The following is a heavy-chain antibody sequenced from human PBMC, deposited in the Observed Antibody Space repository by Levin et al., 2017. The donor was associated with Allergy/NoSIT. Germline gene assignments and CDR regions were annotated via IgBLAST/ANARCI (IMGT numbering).Heavy chain of an antibody. V-gene: IGHV3-53*01. J-gene: IGHJ4*02. CDR1: GFTVRNNY. CDR2: IYSGGDT. CDR3: ATSPTSGY. Sequence: ASVKVSCAASGFTVRNNYMSWVRQAPGKGLEGVSIIYSGGDTYYTDSVKGRFTISRDSSKNTLYLQMNSLRADDTAVYYCATSPTSGYWGQGTLVTVSS.